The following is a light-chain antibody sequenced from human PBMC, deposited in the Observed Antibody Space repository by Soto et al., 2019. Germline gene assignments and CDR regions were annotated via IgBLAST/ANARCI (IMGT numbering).Light chain of an antibody. CDR3: QQYNNWPS. Sequence: EIVMTQSPATLSVSPGERATLSCRASQSVSSNLAWYKQRPGQAPSLLIYDISNRAAGVPARFSGSGSETEFTLTIRSLKSEDFAVYFCQQYNNWPSFGQGTRLDIK. J-gene: IGKJ5*01. CDR1: QSVSSN. V-gene: IGKV3-15*01. CDR2: DIS.